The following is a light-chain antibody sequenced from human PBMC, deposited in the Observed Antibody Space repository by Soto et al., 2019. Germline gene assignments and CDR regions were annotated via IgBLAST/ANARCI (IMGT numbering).Light chain of an antibody. Sequence: QSALTQPASVSGSPGQSITISCTGTSGDVGAYNLVSWYQQHPGKAPQLMIYESSKRPSGVSSRFSGSRSGNTASLTISGLQAEDEADYYCCSFAHRTTLVFGGGTKLTVL. J-gene: IGLJ3*02. CDR3: CSFAHRTTLV. CDR2: ESS. V-gene: IGLV2-23*01. CDR1: SGDVGAYNL.